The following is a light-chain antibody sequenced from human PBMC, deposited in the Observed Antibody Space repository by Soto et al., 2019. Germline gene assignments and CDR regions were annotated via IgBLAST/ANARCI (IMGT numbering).Light chain of an antibody. CDR2: LDSDGSH. CDR3: QTWATVPDWV. CDR1: SGHSTYA. V-gene: IGLV4-69*01. J-gene: IGLJ3*02. Sequence: QPVLTQSPSASASLGASVKLTCTLSSGHSTYAIAWHQQQPEKGPRYLMKLDSDGSHSKGDGIPDRSSGSSSGAERYLTISSLQSEDEADYYCQTWATVPDWVFGGGTKLTVL.